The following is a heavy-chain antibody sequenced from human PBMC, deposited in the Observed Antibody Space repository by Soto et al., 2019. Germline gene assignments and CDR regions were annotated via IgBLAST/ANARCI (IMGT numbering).Heavy chain of an antibody. CDR2: IWYDGSNK. D-gene: IGHD1-26*01. V-gene: IGHV3-33*01. J-gene: IGHJ2*01. CDR3: ARGGRANSARYWSFDL. Sequence: QVQLVESGGGVVQPGRSLRLSCAASGFTFSSYGMHWVRQAPGKGLEWVAVIWYDGSNKYYADSVKGRFTISRDNSKNALYLQMNSMRAEDTAVYYCARGGRANSARYWSFDLWGRGTLVTVSS. CDR1: GFTFSSYG.